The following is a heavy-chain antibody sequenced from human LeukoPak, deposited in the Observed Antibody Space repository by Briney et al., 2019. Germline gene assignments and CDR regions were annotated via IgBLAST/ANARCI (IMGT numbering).Heavy chain of an antibody. CDR2: INSDGSWT. D-gene: IGHD2/OR15-2a*01. Sequence: GGSLRLSCAASGNYWMHWVRQAPGKGLVWVSHINSDGSWTSYADSVKGRFTISKDNAKNTVYLQMNSLRAEDTAVYYCISFYETYWGQGTLVTVSS. CDR1: GNYW. J-gene: IGHJ4*02. CDR3: ISFYETY. V-gene: IGHV3-74*01.